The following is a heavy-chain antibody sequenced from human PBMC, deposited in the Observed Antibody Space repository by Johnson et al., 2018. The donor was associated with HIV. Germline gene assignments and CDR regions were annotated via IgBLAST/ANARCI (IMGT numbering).Heavy chain of an antibody. CDR2: IKQDGSNK. V-gene: IGHV3-7*03. CDR3: AKEGRDAFDI. J-gene: IGHJ3*02. CDR1: GFTFSSYW. Sequence: VQLVESGGGLVQPGGSLRLSCAASGFTFSSYWMSWVRQAPWKGLEWVANIKQDGSNKYYADSVKGRFTISRDNSKNTLYLQMNSLRAEDSALYYCAKEGRDAFDIWGQGTMVTVSS. D-gene: IGHD3-10*01.